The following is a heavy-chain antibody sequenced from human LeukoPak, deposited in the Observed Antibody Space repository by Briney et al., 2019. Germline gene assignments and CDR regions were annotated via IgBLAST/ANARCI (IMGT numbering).Heavy chain of an antibody. V-gene: IGHV1-69*05. CDR2: IIPIFGTA. J-gene: IGHJ4*02. D-gene: IGHD3-9*01. CDR1: GGTFSSYA. CDR3: ARGSPEYYDILTGYSQIYYFDY. Sequence: SVKVSCKASGGTFSSYAISWVRQAPGQGLEWMGGIIPIFGTANYAQKFQGRVTITTDESTSTAYMELSSLRSEDTAVYYCARGSPEYYDILTGYSQIYYFDYWGQGTLVTVSS.